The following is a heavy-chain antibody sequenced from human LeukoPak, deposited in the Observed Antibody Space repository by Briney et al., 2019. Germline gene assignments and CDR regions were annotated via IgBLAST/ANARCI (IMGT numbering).Heavy chain of an antibody. CDR3: ARKSGSSGCPFDY. V-gene: IGHV3-48*04. CDR2: ITSSSNAI. Sequence: PGGSLRLSCAASGFSFSSYSMNWVRQAPGKGLEWVSYITSSSNAIYYADSVKGRFTISRDNAKNSLYLQMNSLRAEDTAVYYCARKSGSSGCPFDYWGQGTLVTVSS. J-gene: IGHJ4*02. D-gene: IGHD3-22*01. CDR1: GFSFSSYS.